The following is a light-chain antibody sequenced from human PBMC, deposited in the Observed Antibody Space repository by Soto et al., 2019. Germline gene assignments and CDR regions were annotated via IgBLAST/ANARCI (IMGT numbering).Light chain of an antibody. J-gene: IGLJ2*01. V-gene: IGLV4-69*01. CDR3: QTWGTGIVV. CDR2: LNSDGSH. CDR1: SGHSSYA. Sequence: QLVLTQSPSASASLGASVKLTCTLSSGHSSYAIAWHQQQPEKGPRYLMKLNSDGSHSKGDGIPDRFSDSSSGAERYLTISSLQSVDEADYYCQTWGTGIVVFGGGTKLTVL.